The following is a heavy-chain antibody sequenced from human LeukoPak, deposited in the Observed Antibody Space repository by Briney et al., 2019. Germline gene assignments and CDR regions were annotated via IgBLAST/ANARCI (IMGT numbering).Heavy chain of an antibody. Sequence: GGSLRLSCAASGFTFSNYWMSWVRQAPGRGLEWVANIKEDGSEKYYVDSVKGRSTISRDNARNSLYLQMNSLRAEDTAVYYCASGRQLGYWGQGTLVTVSS. CDR1: GFTFSNYW. D-gene: IGHD6-13*01. CDR3: ASGRQLGY. J-gene: IGHJ4*02. V-gene: IGHV3-7*01. CDR2: IKEDGSEK.